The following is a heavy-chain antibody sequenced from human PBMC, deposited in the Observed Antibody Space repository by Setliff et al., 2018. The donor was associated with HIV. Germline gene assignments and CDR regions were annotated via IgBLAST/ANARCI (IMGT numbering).Heavy chain of an antibody. CDR1: GGTFSSYA. V-gene: IGHV1-69*13. CDR3: ARDRETGNNYGTDL. Sequence: SVKVSCKASGGTFSSYAISWVRQAPGQGLEWMGGIIPIFGTTNYAQKFQGRVTITADEWTIKAYMELSSLRSDDTAVYYCARDRETGNNYGTDLWGQGTLVTVSS. J-gene: IGHJ5*02. D-gene: IGHD5-18*01. CDR2: IIPIFGTT.